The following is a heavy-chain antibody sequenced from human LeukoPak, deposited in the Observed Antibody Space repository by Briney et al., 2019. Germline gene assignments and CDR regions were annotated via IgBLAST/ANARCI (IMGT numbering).Heavy chain of an antibody. CDR2: ISWNSGSI. CDR3: AKDTSEVILDAFDI. Sequence: PGGSLRLSCAASGFTFDDYAMHWVRQVPGKGLEWVSGISWNSGSIGYADSVKGRFTISRDNAKNSLYLQMNSLRAEDMALYYCAKDTSEVILDAFDIWGQGTMVTVSS. J-gene: IGHJ3*02. D-gene: IGHD2-15*01. CDR1: GFTFDDYA. V-gene: IGHV3-9*03.